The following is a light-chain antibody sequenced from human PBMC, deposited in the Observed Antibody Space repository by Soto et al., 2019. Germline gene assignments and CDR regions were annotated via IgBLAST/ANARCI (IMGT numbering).Light chain of an antibody. CDR2: KAS. CDR3: QQYSSYSWT. V-gene: IGKV1-5*03. J-gene: IGKJ1*01. Sequence: DIQMTQSPFTLSASVGDRVTITCRASQSISSWLAWYQQKPGKAPKLLIYKASSLESGVPSRFSGSGSGTEFTLTISSLQPDDFATYYCQQYSSYSWTFGQGTKVEIK. CDR1: QSISSW.